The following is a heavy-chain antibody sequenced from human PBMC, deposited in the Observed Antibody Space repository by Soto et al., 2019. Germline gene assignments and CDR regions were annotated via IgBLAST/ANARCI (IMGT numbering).Heavy chain of an antibody. CDR2: IYYSGST. D-gene: IGHD6-19*01. CDR1: GGSISSSSYY. CDR3: ARGEVAGRSGTY. J-gene: IGHJ4*02. V-gene: IGHV4-39*01. Sequence: QLQLQESGPGLVKPSETLSLTCTVSGGSISSSSYYWGWIRQPPGKGLEWIGSIYYSGSTYYNPSLKSRVTISVDTSKNQFSLKPSSVTAADTAVYYCARGEVAGRSGTYWGQGTLVTVSS.